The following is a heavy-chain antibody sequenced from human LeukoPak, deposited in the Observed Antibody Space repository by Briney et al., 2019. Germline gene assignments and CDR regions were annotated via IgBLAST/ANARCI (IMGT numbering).Heavy chain of an antibody. D-gene: IGHD3-22*01. CDR1: GGSISSYY. CDR2: IYYSGST. Sequence: PSETLSLTCTVSGGSISSYYWGWIRQPPGKGLEWIGSIYYSGSTYYNPSLKSRVTISVDTSKNQFSLKLSSVTAADTAVYYCAEGGYYDSSGYYYEWIFDYWGQGTLVTVSS. J-gene: IGHJ4*02. CDR3: AEGGYYDSSGYYYEWIFDY. V-gene: IGHV4-39*01.